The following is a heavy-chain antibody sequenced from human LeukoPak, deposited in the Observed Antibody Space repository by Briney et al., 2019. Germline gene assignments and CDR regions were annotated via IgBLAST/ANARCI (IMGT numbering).Heavy chain of an antibody. CDR3: AKGMTFLEWSPSLLDY. V-gene: IGHV3-23*01. J-gene: IGHJ4*02. D-gene: IGHD3-3*01. CDR1: GFSFSTYA. CDR2: LSGGGGVT. Sequence: GGSLRLSCAASGFSFSTYAMSWVRQAPGMGLEWVSTLSGGGGVTYYADSVKGRFTISKDNSKNTLYLQMNSLRAEDTAVYYCAKGMTFLEWSPSLLDYWGQGTLVTVSS.